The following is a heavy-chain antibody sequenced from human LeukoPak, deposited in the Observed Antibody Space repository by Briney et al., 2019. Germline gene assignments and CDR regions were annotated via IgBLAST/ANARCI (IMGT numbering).Heavy chain of an antibody. J-gene: IGHJ5*02. CDR3: ARNSYGHVNWFDP. D-gene: IGHD5-18*01. V-gene: IGHV4-39*07. Sequence: SSETLSLTCSVSGGSISSCTYSWGWIRQPPGKGLEWIGSMYYSGYTYYNPSLKSRVTISLDTSKNQLSLKLSSVTAADTAVYYCARNSYGHVNWFDPWGQGTLVTVSS. CDR2: MYYSGYT. CDR1: GGSISSCTYS.